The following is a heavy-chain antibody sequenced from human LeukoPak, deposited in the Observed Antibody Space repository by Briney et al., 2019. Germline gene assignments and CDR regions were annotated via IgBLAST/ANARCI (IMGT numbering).Heavy chain of an antibody. V-gene: IGHV1-8*01. Sequence: VASVKVSCKTSGYTFTSYDLNWVRQTTEQGLEWMGWMNPNSGNTGYAQKFQGRVTMTRNPSISTAYMELSSLNSADTAVYYCARESGFYGSGSRYWGQGTMVTVSS. CDR3: ARESGFYGSGSRY. CDR1: GYTFTSYD. CDR2: MNPNSGNT. D-gene: IGHD3-10*01. J-gene: IGHJ3*01.